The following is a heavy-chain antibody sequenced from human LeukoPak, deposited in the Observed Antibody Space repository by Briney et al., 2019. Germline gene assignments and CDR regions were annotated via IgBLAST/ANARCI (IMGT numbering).Heavy chain of an antibody. CDR3: VRDVWGNRDGFFEY. Sequence: GGSLTLPCAPCGLRFGIFWMHWLPQAPGKGLMWVAHVKLDGRTTTYTEFVKGRFTISRDNAMLTVSLQMNSLRADDTAVYYCVRDVWGNRDGFFEYWGQGALVTVST. V-gene: IGHV3-74*03. J-gene: IGHJ4*02. D-gene: IGHD5-24*01. CDR1: GLRFGIFW. CDR2: VKLDGRTT.